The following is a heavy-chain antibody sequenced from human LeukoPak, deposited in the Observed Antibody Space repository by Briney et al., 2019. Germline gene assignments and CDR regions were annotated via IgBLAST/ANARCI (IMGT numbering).Heavy chain of an antibody. D-gene: IGHD4-17*01. CDR3: ATGLNLYGDYTDD. Sequence: SVKVSCKVSGYTLTELSMHWVRQAPGKGLEWMGGFDPEDGETIYAQKFQGRVTMTEDISTDTAYMELSSLRSEDTAVYYCATGLNLYGDYTDDWGQGTLVTVSS. CDR2: FDPEDGET. CDR1: GYTLTELS. V-gene: IGHV1-24*01. J-gene: IGHJ4*02.